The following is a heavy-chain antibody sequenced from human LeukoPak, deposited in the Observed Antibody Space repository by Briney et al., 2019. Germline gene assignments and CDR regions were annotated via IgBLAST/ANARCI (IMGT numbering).Heavy chain of an antibody. V-gene: IGHV3-9*03. J-gene: IGHJ4*02. D-gene: IGHD5/OR15-5a*01. CDR2: ISWNSGSI. Sequence: GGSLRLSCAASGFTFDDYAMHWVRQAPGKGLEWVSGISWNSGSIGYADSVKGRFTISRDNAKNSLYLQMNSLRAEDMALYYCAKDVASTPYYFDYWGQGTLVTVSS. CDR1: GFTFDDYA. CDR3: AKDVASTPYYFDY.